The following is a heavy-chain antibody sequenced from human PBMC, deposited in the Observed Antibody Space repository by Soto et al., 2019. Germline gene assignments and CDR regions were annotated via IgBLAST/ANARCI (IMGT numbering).Heavy chain of an antibody. CDR3: ARDPYYYDSSGLGWFDP. CDR1: GYTFTSYA. D-gene: IGHD3-22*01. Sequence: ASVKVSCEASGYTFTSYAMHWVRQAPGQRLEWMGWINAGNGNTKYSQKFQGRVTITRDTSASTAYMELSSLRSEDTAVYYCARDPYYYDSSGLGWFDPWGQGTLVTVSS. V-gene: IGHV1-3*01. CDR2: INAGNGNT. J-gene: IGHJ5*02.